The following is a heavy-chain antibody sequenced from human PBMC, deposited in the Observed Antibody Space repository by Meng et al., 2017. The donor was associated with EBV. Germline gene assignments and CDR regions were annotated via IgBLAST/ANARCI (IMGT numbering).Heavy chain of an antibody. CDR1: GGTFRSDA. Sequence: QVQLVQSGAGVKKPGSSVKVSCKTYGGTFRSDAVSWVRQAPGQGLEWMGGLIPMSDAPYYAQKFQDRVTITADESTSTHYMDLSGLRSEDTAVYYCASESGRGFTPDYWGQGTLVTVSS. V-gene: IGHV1-69*01. CDR3: ASESGRGFTPDY. CDR2: LIPMSDAP. D-gene: IGHD3-10*01. J-gene: IGHJ4*02.